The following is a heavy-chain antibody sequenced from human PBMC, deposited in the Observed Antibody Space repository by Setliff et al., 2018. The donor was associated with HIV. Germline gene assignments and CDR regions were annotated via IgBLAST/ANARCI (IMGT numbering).Heavy chain of an antibody. CDR3: ARDNYDDYSRVQMDV. CDR1: GYTFTSYG. D-gene: IGHD4-17*01. J-gene: IGHJ6*04. Sequence: ASVKVSCKASGYTFTSYGISWVRQAPGQGLEWMGWISTYKGNTKYEQKFQGRVTMTTDASTSTAYMELRSLRSDDTAIYYCARDNYDDYSRVQMDVWGKGTTVTVSS. CDR2: ISTYKGNT. V-gene: IGHV1-18*04.